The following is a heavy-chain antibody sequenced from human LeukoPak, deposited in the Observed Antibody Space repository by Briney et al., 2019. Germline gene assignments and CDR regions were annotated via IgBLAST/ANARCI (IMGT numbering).Heavy chain of an antibody. CDR2: ISSDGGNT. CDR3: ARECDLPGAYYMDV. V-gene: IGHV3-74*01. Sequence: PGGSLRLSCAASGFTFSTYWMHWVRQVPGKGLVWVSRISSDGGNTIYADSVKGRFTISRDNANNSLSLQMNSLRGDDAAVYYCARECDLPGAYYMDVWGKGTTVTVSS. D-gene: IGHD7-27*01. CDR1: GFTFSTYW. J-gene: IGHJ6*03.